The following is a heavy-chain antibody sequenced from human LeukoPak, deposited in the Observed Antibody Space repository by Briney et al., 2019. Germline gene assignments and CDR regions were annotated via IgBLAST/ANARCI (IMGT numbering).Heavy chain of an antibody. CDR2: MNPNSGNT. CDR1: GYTFTSYD. J-gene: IGHJ6*03. D-gene: IGHD1-26*01. V-gene: IGHV1-8*03. Sequence: ASVKVSCKASGYTFTSYDINWVRQATGQGLEWMGWMNPNSGNTGYAQKFQGRVTITRNTSISTAYMELSSLRSEDTAVYYCARGGSYPSYYYYMDVWGKGTTVTVSS. CDR3: ARGGSYPSYYYYMDV.